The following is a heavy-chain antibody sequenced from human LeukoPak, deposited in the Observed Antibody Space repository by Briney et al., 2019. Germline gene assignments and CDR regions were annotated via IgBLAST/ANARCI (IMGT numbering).Heavy chain of an antibody. V-gene: IGHV4-34*01. CDR1: GGSFSGYY. Sequence: SETLSLTCAVYGGSFSGYYWSWIRQPPGKGLEWIGEINHSGSTNYNPSLKSRVTISVDTSKNQFSLKLSSVTAADTAVYYCARGPTWIQLWFTRRGAFDIWGQGTMVTVSS. CDR2: INHSGST. CDR3: ARGPTWIQLWFTRRGAFDI. D-gene: IGHD5-18*01. J-gene: IGHJ3*02.